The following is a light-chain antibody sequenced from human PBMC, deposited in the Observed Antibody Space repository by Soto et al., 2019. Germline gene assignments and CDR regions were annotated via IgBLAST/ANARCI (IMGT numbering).Light chain of an antibody. V-gene: IGKV3-15*01. CDR2: GPS. CDR1: QSFSSN. CDR3: QQYNNWPPYT. J-gene: IGKJ2*01. Sequence: EIVMTQSPATLSVSPEVRATLSCRASQSFSSNLAWYHQKPGQAPRLLIYGPSIRATGIPARLSGSGSGTEFTLTISSLQSEDFAVYYCQQYNNWPPYTFGQVTKLEI.